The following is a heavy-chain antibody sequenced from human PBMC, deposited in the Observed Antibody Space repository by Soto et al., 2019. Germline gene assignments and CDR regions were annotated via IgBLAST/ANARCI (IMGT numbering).Heavy chain of an antibody. CDR1: GFTFSSYA. J-gene: IGHJ6*02. D-gene: IGHD1-20*01. V-gene: IGHV3-23*01. Sequence: GGSLRLSCAASGFTFSSYAMSWVRQAPRKGLEWVSAISGSGGSTYYADSVKGRFTISRDNSKNTVYLQMNSLRAEDTAVYYCAKDNWNGAYYYYGTDVWGQGTTVTVSS. CDR3: AKDNWNGAYYYYGTDV. CDR2: ISGSGGST.